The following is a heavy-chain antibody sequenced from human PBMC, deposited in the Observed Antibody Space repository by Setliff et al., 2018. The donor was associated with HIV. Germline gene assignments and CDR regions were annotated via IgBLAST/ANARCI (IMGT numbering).Heavy chain of an antibody. CDR1: GGSISSYY. Sequence: SETLSLTCTVSGGSISSYYWTWIRQSPGRGLEWIGFIFSSGSTKHNPSLQSRVTMSIDTSKNQFSLKLTSVTAADTAVYYCARRIDNSGSFPDKNWFDTWGQGSLVTVSS. D-gene: IGHD3-10*01. CDR3: ARRIDNSGSFPDKNWFDT. CDR2: IFSSGST. J-gene: IGHJ5*02. V-gene: IGHV4-4*09.